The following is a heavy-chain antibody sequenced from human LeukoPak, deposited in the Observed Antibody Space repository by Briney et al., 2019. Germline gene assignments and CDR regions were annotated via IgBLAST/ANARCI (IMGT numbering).Heavy chain of an antibody. V-gene: IGHV3-7*01. CDR2: IKHVGSEK. CDR1: GFTFSSYW. J-gene: IGHJ4*02. D-gene: IGHD2/OR15-2a*01. CDR3: ARDQAYYFSFADY. Sequence: QPGGSLRLSCADSGFTFSSYWMNWVRQAPGEGLEWVANIKHVGSEKYYADFVKGRFTISRDNAKNSLYLQMDSLRAEDTAVYYCARDQAYYFSFADYWGQGSLVTVSS.